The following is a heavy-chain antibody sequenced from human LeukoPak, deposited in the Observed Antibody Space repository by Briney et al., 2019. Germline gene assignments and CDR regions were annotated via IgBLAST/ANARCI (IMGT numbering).Heavy chain of an antibody. D-gene: IGHD3-10*01. Sequence: GGSLRLSCAASGFTFSSYSMNWVRQAPGKGLEWVSSISSSSYIYYADSVKGRFTISRDNVKNSLYLQMNSLRAEDTAVYYCARMVRGVIIGWFDPWGQGTLVTVSS. J-gene: IGHJ5*02. V-gene: IGHV3-21*01. CDR2: ISSSSYI. CDR1: GFTFSSYS. CDR3: ARMVRGVIIGWFDP.